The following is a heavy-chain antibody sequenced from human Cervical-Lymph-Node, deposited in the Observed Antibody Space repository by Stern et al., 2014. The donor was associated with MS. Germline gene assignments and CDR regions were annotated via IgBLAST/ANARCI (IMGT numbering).Heavy chain of an antibody. Sequence: ESGPGLVKPSGTLSLTCAVSGGSISSSNWWSWVRQSPGKGLEWIGEIYHSGGTKYSPSFESRVIISVDNSKNQFSLKLSYVTAADTAVYYCARELPDLNAFDIWGQGTMVTVSS. J-gene: IGHJ3*02. D-gene: IGHD1-14*01. CDR1: GGSISSSNW. V-gene: IGHV4-4*02. CDR3: ARELPDLNAFDI. CDR2: IYHSGGT.